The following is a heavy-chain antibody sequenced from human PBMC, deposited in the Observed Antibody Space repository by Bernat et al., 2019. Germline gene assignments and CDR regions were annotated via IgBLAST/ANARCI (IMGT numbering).Heavy chain of an antibody. CDR1: GGSISSSNW. Sequence: QVQLQESGPGLVKPSGTLSLTCAVSGGSISSSNWWSWIRQPPGKGLEWIGYIYYSGSTNYNPSLKSRVTISVDTSKNQFSLKLSSVTAADTAVYYCARGRQFFGADYWGQGTLVTVSS. J-gene: IGHJ4*02. CDR3: ARGRQFFGADY. D-gene: IGHD3-3*01. CDR2: IYYSGST. V-gene: IGHV4-61*01.